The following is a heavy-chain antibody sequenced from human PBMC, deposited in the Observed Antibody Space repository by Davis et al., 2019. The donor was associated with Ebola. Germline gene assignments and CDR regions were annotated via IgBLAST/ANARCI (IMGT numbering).Heavy chain of an antibody. CDR3: ARGRFKYYYYYYGMDV. CDR1: GFTVSSNY. J-gene: IGHJ6*02. CDR2: IYSGGST. Sequence: GGSLRLSCAASGFTVSSNYMSWVRQAPGKGLEWVSVIYSGGSTYYADSVKGRFTISRDNSKNTLYLQMNSLRAEDTAVYYCARGRFKYYYYYYGMDVWGQGTTVTVSS. V-gene: IGHV3-53*01.